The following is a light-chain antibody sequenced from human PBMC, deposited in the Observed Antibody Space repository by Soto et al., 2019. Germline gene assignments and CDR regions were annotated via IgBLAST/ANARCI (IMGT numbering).Light chain of an antibody. V-gene: IGKV1-39*01. CDR1: QSISSN. Sequence: DIQMTQSPSSLSASVGDRVSITCRASQSISSNLNWYQQKPGKAPKLLIHTTSRLQSGVPSRFSGSGSGTEFILTISSLQPEDFATYYCQQSYSSPRTFGQGTKVEIK. CDR2: TTS. CDR3: QQSYSSPRT. J-gene: IGKJ1*01.